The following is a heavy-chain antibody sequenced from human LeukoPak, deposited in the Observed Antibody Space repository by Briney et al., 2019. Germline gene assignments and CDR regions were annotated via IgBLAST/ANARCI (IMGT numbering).Heavy chain of an antibody. J-gene: IGHJ4*02. CDR3: AKETLGYCSGGSCQGLNY. CDR2: ISYDESNK. CDR1: GFTFTIYG. D-gene: IGHD2-15*01. V-gene: IGHV3-30*18. Sequence: GGSLRLSCAASGFTFTIYGMYWVRQAPGKGLEWVAMISYDESNKYYTDSVKGRFTISRDNSKNTLYLQMNSLRAEDTAIYYCAKETLGYCSGGSCQGLNYWGQGTLVTASS.